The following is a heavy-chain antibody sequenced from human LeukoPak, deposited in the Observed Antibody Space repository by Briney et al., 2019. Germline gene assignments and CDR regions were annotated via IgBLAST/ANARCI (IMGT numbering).Heavy chain of an antibody. CDR3: ARYYYDSSSYSDAFDI. Sequence: ASVKVSCKASGYTFTSYGISWVRQAPGQGLEWMGWISAYNGNTNYAQKLQGRVTMTTDTSTSTAYMELRSLRSDDTAVYYCARYYYDSSSYSDAFDIWGQGTMVTVSS. J-gene: IGHJ3*02. CDR2: ISAYNGNT. CDR1: GYTFTSYG. D-gene: IGHD3-22*01. V-gene: IGHV1-18*01.